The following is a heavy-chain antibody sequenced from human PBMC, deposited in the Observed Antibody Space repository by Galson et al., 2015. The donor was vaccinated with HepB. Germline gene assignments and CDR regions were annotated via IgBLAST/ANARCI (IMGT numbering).Heavy chain of an antibody. J-gene: IGHJ6*02. Sequence: SVKVSCKASGYTFTSYGISWVRQAPGQGLEWMGWISAYNGNTNYAQKLQGRVTMSTDTSTSTAYMELRSLRSDDTAVYYCARDQLVIVVRSTTKDSRSWRTTGITYYYGMDLWGQGTTVTVSS. V-gene: IGHV1-18*04. CDR1: GYTFTSYG. D-gene: IGHD3-22*01. CDR2: ISAYNGNT. CDR3: ARDQLVIVVRSTTKDSRSWRTTGITYYYGMDL.